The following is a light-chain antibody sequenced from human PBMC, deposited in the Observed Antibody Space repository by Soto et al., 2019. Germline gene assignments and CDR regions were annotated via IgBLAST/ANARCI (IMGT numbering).Light chain of an antibody. V-gene: IGLV2-14*01. J-gene: IGLJ2*01. CDR2: DVS. CDR3: SSYTSSSTLPVV. CDR1: SSDVGGHNY. Sequence: QSALTQPASVSGSPGQSITISCTGTSSDVGGHNYVSWYQQHPGKAPKLMIYDVSNRPSGVSNRFSGSKSGNTASLTISGLQAEDEADYYCSSYTSSSTLPVVFGGGTKVTVL.